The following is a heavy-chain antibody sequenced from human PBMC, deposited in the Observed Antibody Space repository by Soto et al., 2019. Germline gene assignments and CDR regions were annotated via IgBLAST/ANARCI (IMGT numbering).Heavy chain of an antibody. CDR1: GGSISSGGYY. V-gene: IGHV4-31*03. Sequence: PSETLSLTCTVSGGSISSGGYYWSWIRQHPGKGLEWIGYIYYSGSTYYNPSLKSRVTISVDTSKNQFSLKLSSVTAADTAVYYCASHSGGRGNYYGMDVWGQGTTVTVSS. CDR3: ASHSGGRGNYYGMDV. D-gene: IGHD2-15*01. CDR2: IYYSGST. J-gene: IGHJ6*02.